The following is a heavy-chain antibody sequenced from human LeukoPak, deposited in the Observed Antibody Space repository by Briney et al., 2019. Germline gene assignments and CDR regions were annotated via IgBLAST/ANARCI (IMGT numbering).Heavy chain of an antibody. CDR1: GGSISSYY. V-gene: IGHV4-59*01. Sequence: PSETLSLTCTVSGGSISSYYWSWIRQPPGKGLEWIGYIYYSGNSNYNPSLKSRVTISADTSKNEFSLKLSSVTAADTAIYYCVTRSTGVAATFDSWGQGALVTVSS. D-gene: IGHD2-15*01. CDR2: IYYSGNS. CDR3: VTRSTGVAATFDS. J-gene: IGHJ4*02.